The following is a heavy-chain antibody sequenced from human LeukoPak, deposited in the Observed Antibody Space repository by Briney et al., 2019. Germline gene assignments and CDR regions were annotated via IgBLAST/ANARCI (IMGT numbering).Heavy chain of an antibody. J-gene: IGHJ4*02. CDR2: INWNGGST. CDR3: ANSYDFWSGYYRGPFDY. Sequence: GGSLRLSCAASGFTFDDYGMSWVRQAPGKGLEWVSGINWNGGSTGYADSVKGRFTISRDNSKNTLYLQMNSLRAEDTAVYYCANSYDFWSGYYRGPFDYWGQGTLVTVSS. CDR1: GFTFDDYG. D-gene: IGHD3-3*01. V-gene: IGHV3-20*04.